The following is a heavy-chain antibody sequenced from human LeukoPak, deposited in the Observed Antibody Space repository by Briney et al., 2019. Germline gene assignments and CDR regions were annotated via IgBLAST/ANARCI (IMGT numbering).Heavy chain of an antibody. D-gene: IGHD6-13*01. CDR2: IYTSGST. CDR3: ARDPAAAGIFDAFDI. CDR1: GGSISSYY. Sequence: SETLSLTCTVSGGSISSYYWSWIRQPAGKGLEWIGRIYTSGSTSYNPSLKSRVTMSVDTSKNQFSLKLSSVTAADTAVYYCARDPAAAGIFDAFDIWGQGTMVTVSS. V-gene: IGHV4-4*07. J-gene: IGHJ3*02.